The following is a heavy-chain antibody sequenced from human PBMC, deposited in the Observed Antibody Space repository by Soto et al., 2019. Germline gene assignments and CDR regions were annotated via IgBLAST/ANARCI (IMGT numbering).Heavy chain of an antibody. CDR2: INHSGST. CDR1: GGSFSGYY. CDR3: ARVRLLYLDWLLAAFDI. J-gene: IGHJ3*02. Sequence: SETLSLTCAVYGGSFSGYYWSWIRQPPGKGLEWIGEINHSGSTNYNPSLKSRVTISVDTSKNQFSLKLSSVTAADTAVYYCARVRLLYLDWLLAAFDIWGQGTMVTVSS. D-gene: IGHD3-9*01. V-gene: IGHV4-34*01.